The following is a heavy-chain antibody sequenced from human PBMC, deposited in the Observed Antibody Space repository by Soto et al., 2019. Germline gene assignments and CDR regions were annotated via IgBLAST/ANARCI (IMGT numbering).Heavy chain of an antibody. CDR3: ARLADPSGYGDY. J-gene: IGHJ4*02. CDR1: GGSISSSSYY. CDR2: IYYSGST. Sequence: QLQLQESGPGLVKPSETLSLTCTVSGGSISSSSYYWGWIRQPPGKGLEWIGSIYYSGSTYYNPSLKSRVTISVDTSKNQFSLKLSSVTAADTAVYYCARLADPSGYGDYWGQGTLVTVSS. V-gene: IGHV4-39*01. D-gene: IGHD5-12*01.